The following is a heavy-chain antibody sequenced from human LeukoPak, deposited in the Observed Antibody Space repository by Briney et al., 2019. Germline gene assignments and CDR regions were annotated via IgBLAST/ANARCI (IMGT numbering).Heavy chain of an antibody. J-gene: IGHJ4*02. D-gene: IGHD2-21*02. Sequence: GGSLRLSCAASGITFSSYSIHWVRQAPGKGLEWVAFIRHDGSDKYYADSVKGRFTISRDNSKNTLYLQMNSLRAEDTAVYYCSKQHDSPFDYWGQGTLVTVSS. V-gene: IGHV3-30*02. CDR3: SKQHDSPFDY. CDR1: GITFSSYS. CDR2: IRHDGSDK.